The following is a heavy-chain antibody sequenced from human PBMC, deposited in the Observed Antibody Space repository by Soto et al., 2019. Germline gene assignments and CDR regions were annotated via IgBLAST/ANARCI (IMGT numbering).Heavy chain of an antibody. V-gene: IGHV4-61*10. CDR2: IHNSGIT. J-gene: IGHJ5*02. CDR3: ARSLTLGALPSRFHR. CDR1: VGSISSSSYY. D-gene: IGHD3-16*02. Sequence: SEALSLTCTVSVGSISSSSYYWSWIRRTAGKGLEWIGWIHNSGITKYNPSLKRRVTMSLDTSKNDFSLKLSSVTVADTAIYYCARSLTLGALPSRFHRWGQGAQVTVSS.